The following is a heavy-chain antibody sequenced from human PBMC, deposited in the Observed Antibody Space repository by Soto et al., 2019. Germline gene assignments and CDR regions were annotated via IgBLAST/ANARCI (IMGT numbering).Heavy chain of an antibody. CDR1: GFSFTNHW. D-gene: IGHD5-18*01. J-gene: IGHJ4*02. CDR3: ARSDTAMEIFDY. CDR2: VYPSDSDT. Sequence: PGESLKISCKGSGFSFTNHWIGWVRQMSGKGLEWMGFVYPSDSDTRYNPSFEGQVIISADKSIGTAYLQWSSLKASDTAMYYCARSDTAMEIFDYWGQGTQVTVSS. V-gene: IGHV5-51*01.